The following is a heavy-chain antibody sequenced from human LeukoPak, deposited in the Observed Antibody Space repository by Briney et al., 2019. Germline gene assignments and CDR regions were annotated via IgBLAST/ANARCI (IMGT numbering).Heavy chain of an antibody. CDR3: AREDYSTYYFDY. V-gene: IGHV3-53*05. CDR1: GFTVSSNS. D-gene: IGHD4-11*01. CDR2: IYSGGNT. J-gene: IGHJ4*02. Sequence: GGSPRLSCTVSGFTVSSNSWSWVRQAPGKGLEWVSFIYSGGNTHYSDSVKGRFTISRDTSKNTLYLQMNSLRAEDTAVYYCAREDYSTYYFDYWGQGTLVTDSS.